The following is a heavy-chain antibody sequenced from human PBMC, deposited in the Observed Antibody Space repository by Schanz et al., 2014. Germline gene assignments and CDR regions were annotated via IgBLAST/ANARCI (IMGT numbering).Heavy chain of an antibody. CDR2: ISSSSGTI. Sequence: EVQLLESGGGLVQPGGSLRLSCAASGFTFSNYGMNWVRQAPEKGLEWVSYISSSSGTIYYADSVKGRFTISRDNSKNTVYLQMNSLRGEDTGMYYCARGDPVAGLDYWGRGALVTVSS. CDR3: ARGDPVAGLDY. V-gene: IGHV3-48*01. J-gene: IGHJ4*02. CDR1: GFTFSNYG.